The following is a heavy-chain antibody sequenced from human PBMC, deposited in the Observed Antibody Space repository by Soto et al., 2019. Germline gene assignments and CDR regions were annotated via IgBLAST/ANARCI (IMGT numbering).Heavy chain of an antibody. J-gene: IGHJ4*02. V-gene: IGHV3-11*01. CDR1: GFTFNDYY. CDR3: ARRLQWQLRPLDS. CDR2: INTLSTAI. Sequence: GGSLRLSCEGSGFTFNDYYMTWIRQAPGKGLEWVAYINTLSTAIYYADSVKGRFTISRDNAKNSLYLQMNGLRAEDTATYYCARRLQWQLRPLDSWGRGTLVTAPQ. D-gene: IGHD6-19*01.